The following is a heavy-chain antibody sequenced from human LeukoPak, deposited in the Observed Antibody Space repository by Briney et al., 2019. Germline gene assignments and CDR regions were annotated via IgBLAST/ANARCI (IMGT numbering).Heavy chain of an antibody. CDR1: GGTFSSYA. D-gene: IGHD6-19*01. Sequence: SVKVSCKASGGTFSSYAISWVRQAPGQGLEWMGGIIPIFGTANYAQKFQGRVTITADESTSTAYMELSSLRSEDTAVYYCARDRSSGWFFDYWGQGTLVTVSS. CDR2: IIPIFGTA. CDR3: ARDRSSGWFFDY. J-gene: IGHJ4*02. V-gene: IGHV1-69*13.